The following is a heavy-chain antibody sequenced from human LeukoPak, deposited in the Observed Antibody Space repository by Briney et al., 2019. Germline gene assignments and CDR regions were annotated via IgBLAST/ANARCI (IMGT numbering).Heavy chain of an antibody. CDR3: TRVGHDFWSGLISYFDY. Sequence: GGSLRLSCTASGFTFGDYAMSWVRQAPGKGLEWVGFIRSKAYGGTTEYAASVKGRFTISRDDSKSIAYLQMNSLKTEDTAVYYCTRVGHDFWSGLISYFDYWGQGTLVTVSS. CDR2: IRSKAYGGTT. J-gene: IGHJ4*02. D-gene: IGHD3-3*01. V-gene: IGHV3-49*04. CDR1: GFTFGDYA.